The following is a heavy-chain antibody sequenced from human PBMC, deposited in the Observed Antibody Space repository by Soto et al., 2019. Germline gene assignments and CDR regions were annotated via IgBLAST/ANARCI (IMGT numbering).Heavy chain of an antibody. V-gene: IGHV1-69*02. CDR3: ASSLAAAGTDFDY. CDR1: GGTFSSYT. J-gene: IGHJ4*02. D-gene: IGHD6-13*01. Sequence: SVKVSCKASGGTFSSYTISWVRQAPGQGLEWMGRINAILGITNYAQKFQGRVTITRDKSASTAYMELSSLRSEDTAVYYCASSLAAAGTDFDYWGQGTLVTVSS. CDR2: INAILGIT.